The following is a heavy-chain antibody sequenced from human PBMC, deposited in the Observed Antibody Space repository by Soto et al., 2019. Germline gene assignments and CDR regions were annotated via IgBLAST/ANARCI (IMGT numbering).Heavy chain of an antibody. D-gene: IGHD2-15*01. CDR2: IYYSGTT. V-gene: IGHV4-28*01. CDR3: ARSRSVVVAATIYYYYGMDV. Sequence: PSETLSLTCAVSGYSISSSNWWGWIRQPPGKGLEWIGYIYYSGTTYYNPSLKSRVTMSVDTSKNQFSLKLTSVTAVDTAVYYCARSRSVVVAATIYYYYGMDVWGQGTTVT. J-gene: IGHJ6*02. CDR1: GYSISSSNW.